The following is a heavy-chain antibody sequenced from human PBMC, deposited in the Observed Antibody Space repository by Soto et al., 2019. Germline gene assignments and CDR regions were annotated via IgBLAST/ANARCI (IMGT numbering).Heavy chain of an antibody. CDR3: ARDHLPGDYHADWFDP. J-gene: IGHJ5*02. V-gene: IGHV1-69*13. D-gene: IGHD4-17*01. CDR2: VIPIFGTA. CDR1: GGTFSGYA. Sequence: SVNVSCKASGGTFSGYAISWVRQAPGQGREWMGGVIPIFGTADYAQKFQGRVTITADESTSTAYMELSSLRSEDTAVYYCARDHLPGDYHADWFDPWGQGTLVTVSS.